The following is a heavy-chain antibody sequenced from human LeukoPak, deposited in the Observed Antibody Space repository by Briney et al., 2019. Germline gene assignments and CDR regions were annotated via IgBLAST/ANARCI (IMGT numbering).Heavy chain of an antibody. J-gene: IGHJ4*02. V-gene: IGHV1-69*13. CDR3: ARDGSWYYFDY. CDR2: IIPIFGTA. D-gene: IGHD6-13*01. CDR1: GYTFTSYY. Sequence: SVKVSCKASGYTFTSYYMHWVRQAPGQGLEWMGGIIPIFGTANYAQKFQGRVTITADESTSTAYMELSSLRSEDTAVYYCARDGSWYYFDYWGQGTLVTVSS.